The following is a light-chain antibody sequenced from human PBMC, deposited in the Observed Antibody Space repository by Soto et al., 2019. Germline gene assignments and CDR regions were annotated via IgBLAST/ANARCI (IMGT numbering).Light chain of an antibody. CDR2: AAS. CDR1: QSISSY. J-gene: IGKJ3*01. CDR3: QQSYSSPFT. Sequence: DIQMTQSPSSLSASVGDRVTITCRASQSISSYLNWYQQKPGKAPNLLIYAASSLQSGVPSKFSGSGSGTDFTLTIISLQPKDFATYYCQQSYSSPFTFGPGTKVDIK. V-gene: IGKV1-39*01.